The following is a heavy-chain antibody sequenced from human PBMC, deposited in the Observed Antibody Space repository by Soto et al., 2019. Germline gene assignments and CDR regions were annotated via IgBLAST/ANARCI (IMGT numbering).Heavy chain of an antibody. V-gene: IGHV3-23*01. Sequence: PGGSLRLSCAASGFTFSSYAMSWVRQAPGKGLEWVSAISGSGGSTYYADSVKGRFTISRDNSKNTLYLQMNSLRAEDTAVYYCAKDRAIFGVAKYYFDYWGQGTLVTVSS. J-gene: IGHJ4*02. D-gene: IGHD3-3*01. CDR1: GFTFSSYA. CDR3: AKDRAIFGVAKYYFDY. CDR2: ISGSGGST.